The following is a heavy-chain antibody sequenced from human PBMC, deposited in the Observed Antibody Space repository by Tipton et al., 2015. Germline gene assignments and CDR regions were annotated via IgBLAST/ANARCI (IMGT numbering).Heavy chain of an antibody. J-gene: IGHJ4*02. CDR2: IWYDGINK. Sequence: SLRLSCVASGSNFINYGMHWVRQAPGKGLDWVAVIWYDGINKYYADSVKGRFTISRDNSKNTLYLQMKSLRAEDTAVYYCARDGGDWPDYWGQGTLVTVSS. D-gene: IGHD2-21*02. V-gene: IGHV3-33*01. CDR1: GSNFINYG. CDR3: ARDGGDWPDY.